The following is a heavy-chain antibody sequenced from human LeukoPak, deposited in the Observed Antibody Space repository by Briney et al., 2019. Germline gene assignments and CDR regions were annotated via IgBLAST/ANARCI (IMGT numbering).Heavy chain of an antibody. J-gene: IGHJ3*01. CDR2: IYCGGTI. CDR1: GFSVRTNY. CDR3: VKTVHHLFYSDSSGYYGGAFDV. D-gene: IGHD3-22*01. Sequence: GGSLRLSCAASGFSVRTNYMSWVRQARGKGLEWVSVIYCGGTIRYADSVKGRFTISRDNSRDTLQPQMNSLRVDDTGLYYCVKTVHHLFYSDSSGYYGGAFDVWGQGTGVTVSS. V-gene: IGHV3-53*01.